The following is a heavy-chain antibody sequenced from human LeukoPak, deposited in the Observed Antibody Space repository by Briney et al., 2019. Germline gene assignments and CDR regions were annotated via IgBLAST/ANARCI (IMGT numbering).Heavy chain of an antibody. Sequence: ASVKVSCKASGGTFSSYAISWVRQAPGQGLEWMGGIIPIFGTANYAQRFQGRVTITADESTSTAYMELSSLRSEDTAVYYCARGGKMFYDYVWGSYRHDAFDIWGQGTMVTVSS. CDR3: ARGGKMFYDYVWGSYRHDAFDI. CDR1: GGTFSSYA. J-gene: IGHJ3*02. CDR2: IIPIFGTA. D-gene: IGHD3-16*02. V-gene: IGHV1-69*13.